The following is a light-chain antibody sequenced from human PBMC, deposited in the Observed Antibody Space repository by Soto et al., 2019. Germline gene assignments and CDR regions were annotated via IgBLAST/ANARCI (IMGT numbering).Light chain of an antibody. Sequence: QSVLTPPASLSGAPRQSITIFCTGNSSYIGAYNFVSWYQHHPGKAPKLMIFEVSNRPLGASDRFSGTKSGNTASLTISGLQAEDEADYYCSSYTSSNTDVFGTGTKVTVL. CDR1: SSYIGAYNF. CDR3: SSYTSSNTDV. V-gene: IGLV2-14*01. CDR2: EVS. J-gene: IGLJ1*01.